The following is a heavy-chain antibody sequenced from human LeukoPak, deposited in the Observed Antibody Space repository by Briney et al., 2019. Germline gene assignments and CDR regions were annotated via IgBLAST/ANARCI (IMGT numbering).Heavy chain of an antibody. CDR2: ISAYNGNT. Sequence: VASVKVSCKASGGTFSSYAISWVRQAPGQGLEWMGWISAYNGNTNYAQKLQGRVTMTTDTSTSTAYMELRSLRSDDTAVYYCAREGYGGNSGDFDYWGQGTLVTVSS. V-gene: IGHV1-18*01. CDR1: GGTFSSYA. J-gene: IGHJ4*02. CDR3: AREGYGGNSGDFDY. D-gene: IGHD4-23*01.